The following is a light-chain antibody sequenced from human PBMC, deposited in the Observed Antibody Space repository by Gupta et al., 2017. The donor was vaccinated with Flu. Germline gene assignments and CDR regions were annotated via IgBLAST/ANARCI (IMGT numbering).Light chain of an antibody. CDR3: YSYAGSDTWV. CDR1: SSDVGGYNY. CDR2: DVS. V-gene: IGLV2-11*01. J-gene: IGLJ3*02. Sequence: QSALTQPASVSGSPGQSVTISCTGTSSDVGGYNYVSWYQQHPGKAPKLMLYDVSKRPSGVPGRFSGSKASNTASLTISGHEAEEEADYYSYSYAGSDTWVFGGGTKLTVL.